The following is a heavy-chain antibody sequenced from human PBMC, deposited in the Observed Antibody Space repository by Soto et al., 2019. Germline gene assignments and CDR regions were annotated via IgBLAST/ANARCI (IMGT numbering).Heavy chain of an antibody. CDR2: ISGDCNYI. J-gene: IGHJ4*02. D-gene: IGHD2-8*01. CDR1: GFTFRSHT. Sequence: GGSLRLSCATSGFTFRSHTMHWVRQAPGKGLEWVSTISGDCNYIYYAESMKSRFTVSRDNAKNSLYLQMNSLRDDDTAVYFCATEFRRGYCTTFSYPSECWGQGTLVTVSS. V-gene: IGHV3-21*04. CDR3: ATEFRRGYCTTFSYPSEC.